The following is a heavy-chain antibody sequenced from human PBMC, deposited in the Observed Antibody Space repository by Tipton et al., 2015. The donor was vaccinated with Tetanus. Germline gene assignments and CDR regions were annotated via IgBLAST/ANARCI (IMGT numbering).Heavy chain of an antibody. CDR3: ARDRQQLVRDGGYAFDI. D-gene: IGHD6-13*01. J-gene: IGHJ3*02. V-gene: IGHV6-1*01. CDR2: TYYRSKWYN. Sequence: GLVKPSQTLSLTCAISGDSVSSNSAAWNWIRQSSSRGLEWLGRTYYRSKWYNDYAVSVKSRITINPDTSKNQFSLQLNSVTPEDTAVYYCARDRQQLVRDGGYAFDIWGQGTMVTVSS. CDR1: GDSVSSNSAA.